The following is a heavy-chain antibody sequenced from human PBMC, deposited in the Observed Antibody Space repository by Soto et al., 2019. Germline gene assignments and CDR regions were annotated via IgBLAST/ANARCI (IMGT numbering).Heavy chain of an antibody. V-gene: IGHV4-39*01. CDR2: IYYSGRT. D-gene: IGHD2-21*02. CDR1: CESISSSSYY. J-gene: IGHJ4*02. CDR3: ARQRTTVVTQAYFDH. Sequence: ASETLSLTCIVSCESISSSSYYWGWIRQPPGKGLDWIGSIYYSGRTYYNPSFKSRVTISIDTSKNQFSLKLSSVTATDTAVYYCARQRTTVVTQAYFDHWGQGALVTVSS.